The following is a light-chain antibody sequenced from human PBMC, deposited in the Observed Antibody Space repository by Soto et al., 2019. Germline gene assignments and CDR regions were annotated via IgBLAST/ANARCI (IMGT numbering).Light chain of an antibody. CDR2: DAS. V-gene: IGKV1-5*01. J-gene: IGKJ5*01. CDR1: QSISSW. CDR3: QQYNSYS. Sequence: DIQMTQSPSTLSASVGDRVTITCRASQSISSWLAWYQQKPGKVPKLLIYDASSLESGVPSRFSGSGSGTEFTLTISSLQPEDFATYYCQQYNSYSFGQGTRLEIK.